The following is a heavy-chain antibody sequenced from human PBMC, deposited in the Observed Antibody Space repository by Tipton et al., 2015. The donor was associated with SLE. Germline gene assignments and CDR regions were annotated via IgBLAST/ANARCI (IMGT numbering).Heavy chain of an antibody. Sequence: GLVKPSETLSLTCNVSGYSISSGYYWGWIRQPAGGGLEWIGRIYTNENTNYNPSLKSRVTMSVDTSKNHFSLKLISVTAADTAVYYCAREFLNPVTTVHYYFDLWGRGTLVTVSS. J-gene: IGHJ2*01. V-gene: IGHV4-4*07. CDR3: AREFLNPVTTVHYYFDL. D-gene: IGHD4-11*01. CDR2: IYTNENT. CDR1: GYSISSGYY.